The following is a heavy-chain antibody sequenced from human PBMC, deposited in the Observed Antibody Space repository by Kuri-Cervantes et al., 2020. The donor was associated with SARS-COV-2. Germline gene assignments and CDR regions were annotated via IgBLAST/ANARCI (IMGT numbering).Heavy chain of an antibody. CDR2: ISSGSDYI. V-gene: IGHV3-21*01. CDR1: GFTFRTYS. D-gene: IGHD5-18*01. J-gene: IGHJ4*02. CDR3: ARVVSGYSYGLYPFDS. Sequence: LSLTCAASGFTFRTYSMIWVRQAPGKGLEWVSSISSGSDYIYYADSMKGRFTISRDNAKNSLYLQMNSLRAGDTAVYYCARVVSGYSYGLYPFDSWGQGTLVTVSS.